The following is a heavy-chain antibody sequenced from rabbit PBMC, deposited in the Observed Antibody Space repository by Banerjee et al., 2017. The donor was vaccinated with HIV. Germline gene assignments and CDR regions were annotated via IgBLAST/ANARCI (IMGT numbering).Heavy chain of an antibody. D-gene: IGHD4-2*01. J-gene: IGHJ3*01. V-gene: IGHV1S45*01. CDR1: GIDFSSNA. Sequence: QQQLEESGGGLVKPGGTLTLTCKASGIDFSSNAMCWVRQAPGKGLEWIACIYAGSSGSTYYASWAKGRFTISKTSSTTVTLQMTSLTAADTATYFCARDYGGTLNLWGQGTLVTVS. CDR2: IYAGSSGST. CDR3: ARDYGGTLNL.